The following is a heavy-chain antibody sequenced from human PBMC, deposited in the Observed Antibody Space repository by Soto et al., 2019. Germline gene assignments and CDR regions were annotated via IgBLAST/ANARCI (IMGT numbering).Heavy chain of an antibody. V-gene: IGHV3-53*01. Sequence: GGSLRLSCAASGFTVSSNYMSWVRQAPGKGLEWVSVIYSGGSTYYADSVKGRFTISRDNSKNTLYLQMNSLRAEDTAVYYCARGPRCGGDCPFDYWGQGTLVTVSS. J-gene: IGHJ4*02. CDR2: IYSGGST. CDR3: ARGPRCGGDCPFDY. D-gene: IGHD2-21*02. CDR1: GFTVSSNY.